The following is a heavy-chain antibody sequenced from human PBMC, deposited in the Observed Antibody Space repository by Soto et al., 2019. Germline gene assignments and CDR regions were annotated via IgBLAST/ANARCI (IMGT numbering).Heavy chain of an antibody. CDR1: GFTFSSYG. J-gene: IGHJ6*02. CDR3: ARDQEGATTGYYYGMDV. V-gene: IGHV3-33*01. D-gene: IGHD1-26*01. Sequence: QVQLVESGGGVVQPGRSLRLSCAASGFTFSSYGMHWVRQAPGKGLEWVAVIWYDGSNKYYADSVKGRFTISRDNSKNTLYLQMNSLRAEDTALYYGARDQEGATTGYYYGMDVWGQGTTVTVSS. CDR2: IWYDGSNK.